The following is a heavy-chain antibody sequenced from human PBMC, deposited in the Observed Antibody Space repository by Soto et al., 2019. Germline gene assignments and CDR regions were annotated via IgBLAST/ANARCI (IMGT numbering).Heavy chain of an antibody. CDR2: INSDTGYT. CDR1: GVGFARRS. J-gene: IGHJ5*02. Sequence: GAPVEPCSEACGVGFARRSRRWPHQSPGQRLEWMGCINSDTGYTKYSQKFQARLTITWDSSAKTAYMELSSLQSEDTAVYYCVRGKEAGVWFDPRGQRPLVTVSS. V-gene: IGHV1-3*04. D-gene: IGHD3-10*01. CDR3: VRGKEAGVWFDP.